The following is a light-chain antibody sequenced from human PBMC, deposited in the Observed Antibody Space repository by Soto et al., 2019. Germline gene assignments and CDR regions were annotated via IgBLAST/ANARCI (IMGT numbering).Light chain of an antibody. Sequence: EIVLTQSPATLSLSPGERATLSCRASQSVSSYLAWYQQKPGQAPRLLIYDASNRATGIPARFSGRGSGTNFTLTTSSLEPEHFAVYYSQHRSNSPGFGEGTKVDIK. CDR2: DAS. CDR3: QHRSNSPG. V-gene: IGKV3-11*01. CDR1: QSVSSY. J-gene: IGKJ1*01.